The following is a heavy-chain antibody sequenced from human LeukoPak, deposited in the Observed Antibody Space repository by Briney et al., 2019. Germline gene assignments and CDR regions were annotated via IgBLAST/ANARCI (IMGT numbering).Heavy chain of an antibody. D-gene: IGHD3-9*01. V-gene: IGHV3-21*04. J-gene: IGHJ4*02. CDR2: ISSSSSYI. Sequence: GGSLRLSCAASGFTFSSYSMNWVRQAPGKGLEWVSSISSSSSYIYYADSVKGRFTISRDNAKNSLYLQMNSLRAEDTALYYCAKARLRYFDWLCFDYWGQGTLVTVSS. CDR3: AKARLRYFDWLCFDY. CDR1: GFTFSSYS.